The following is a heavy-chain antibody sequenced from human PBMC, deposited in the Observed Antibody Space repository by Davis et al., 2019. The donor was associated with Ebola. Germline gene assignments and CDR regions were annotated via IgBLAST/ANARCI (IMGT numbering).Heavy chain of an antibody. Sequence: MPSETLSLTCIVSGGSISNYYWSWIRQPPGKGLEWVGYIFYSGSTNYNPSLKSRVTISVDTPKNQFSLKLSSVTAADTAVYYCARIPPIWRRVDYWGQGTLVTVSS. CDR1: GGSISNYY. J-gene: IGHJ4*02. CDR2: IFYSGST. V-gene: IGHV4-59*12. CDR3: ARIPPIWRRVDY. D-gene: IGHD3-3*01.